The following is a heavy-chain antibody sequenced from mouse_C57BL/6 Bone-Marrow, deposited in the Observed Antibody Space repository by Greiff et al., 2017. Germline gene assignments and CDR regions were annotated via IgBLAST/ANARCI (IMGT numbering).Heavy chain of an antibody. CDR3: AGLRKRYAMDY. Sequence: VQLQQSGPELVKPGASVKISCKASGYTFTDYYMNWVKQSHGKSLEWIGDINPNNGGTSYNQKFKGKATLTVDKSSSTAYLELRSLTSEDSAVYDCAGLRKRYAMDYWGQGTSVTVSS. CDR2: INPNNGGT. J-gene: IGHJ4*01. V-gene: IGHV1-26*01. D-gene: IGHD1-1*01. CDR1: GYTFTDYY.